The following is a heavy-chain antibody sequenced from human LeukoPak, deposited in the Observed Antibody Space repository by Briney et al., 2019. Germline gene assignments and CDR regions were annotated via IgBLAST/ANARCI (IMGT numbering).Heavy chain of an antibody. J-gene: IGHJ3*02. V-gene: IGHV4-59*01. CDR1: GGSISTYY. D-gene: IGHD1-20*01. Sequence: PSETLSLTCTVSGGSISTYYWSWIRQPPGKGLEWIGYIYYSGSTDSNPSLKSRVTISVDSSKNQFSLKLSSVTATDTAVYYCARDFLTGTIRSDAFNIWGQGTMVTVSS. CDR3: ARDFLTGTIRSDAFNI. CDR2: IYYSGST.